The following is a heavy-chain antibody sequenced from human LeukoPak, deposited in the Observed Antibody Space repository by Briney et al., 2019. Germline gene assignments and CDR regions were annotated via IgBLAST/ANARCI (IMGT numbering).Heavy chain of an antibody. Sequence: GGSLRLSCAASGFTFSSYAMSWVRQAPGKGLEWVSAISGSGDSTYYADSVKGRFTISRDNSKNTLYLQMNSLRAEGTAVYYCAKDRGSGPIYNWFDPWGQGTLVTVSS. D-gene: IGHD3-10*01. J-gene: IGHJ5*02. V-gene: IGHV3-23*01. CDR1: GFTFSSYA. CDR3: AKDRGSGPIYNWFDP. CDR2: ISGSGDST.